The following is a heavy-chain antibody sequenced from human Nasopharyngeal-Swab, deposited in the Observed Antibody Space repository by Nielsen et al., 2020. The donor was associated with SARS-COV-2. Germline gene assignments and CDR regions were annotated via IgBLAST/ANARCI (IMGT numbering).Heavy chain of an antibody. CDR3: ARMLRYFDWLSKYGMDV. J-gene: IGHJ6*02. CDR2: INPSGSST. Sequence: ASVQVSCKASGYTFTSYYMHWVRQAAGQGLEWMGIINPSGSSTSYAQKFQGRVNMTRDTSTSTVYMELSSLRSEDTSVYYCARMLRYFDWLSKYGMDVWGQGTTVTVSS. D-gene: IGHD3-9*01. V-gene: IGHV1-46*01. CDR1: GYTFTSYY.